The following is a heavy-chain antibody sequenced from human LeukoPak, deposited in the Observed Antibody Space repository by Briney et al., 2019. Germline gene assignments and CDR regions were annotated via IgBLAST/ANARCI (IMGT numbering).Heavy chain of an antibody. V-gene: IGHV3-20*04. J-gene: IGHJ3*01. CDR1: GFTFDDCG. D-gene: IGHD3-10*01. CDR2: INWNGGTI. Sequence: PGGSLRLSCAASGFTFDDCGVNWVRQAPGKGLEWISGINWNGGTIGYAASVKGRFIISRDNAKNSLYLQMNSLRVEDTALHYCARDAGSQARGVYGEWGQGTMVTVSS. CDR3: ARDAGSQARGVYGE.